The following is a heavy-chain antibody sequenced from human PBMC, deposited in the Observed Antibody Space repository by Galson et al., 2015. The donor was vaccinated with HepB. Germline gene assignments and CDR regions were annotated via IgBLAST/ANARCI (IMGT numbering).Heavy chain of an antibody. CDR1: GGSFSGYY. Sequence: ETLSLTCAVYGGSFSGYYWSWIRQPPGKGLEWIGEINHSGSTNYNPSLKSRVTISVDTSKNQFSLKLSSVTAADTAVYYCARGLNDILTGYLDYWGQGTLVTVSS. D-gene: IGHD3-9*01. V-gene: IGHV4-34*01. J-gene: IGHJ4*02. CDR2: INHSGST. CDR3: ARGLNDILTGYLDY.